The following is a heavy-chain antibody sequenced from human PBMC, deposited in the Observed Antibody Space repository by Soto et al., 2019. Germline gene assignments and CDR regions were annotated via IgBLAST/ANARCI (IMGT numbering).Heavy chain of an antibody. CDR2: ISGSGDNT. Sequence: PGGSLRLSCAASGFTFSNYAMTWVRQAPGKGLEWVSRISGSGDNTYYADSVKGRFTISRDNSKNTLYLQMNSLRAEDTAVYHCAKAYSGWYTWFDPWGQGTLVTVSS. CDR3: AKAYSGWYTWFDP. D-gene: IGHD6-19*01. J-gene: IGHJ5*02. CDR1: GFTFSNYA. V-gene: IGHV3-23*01.